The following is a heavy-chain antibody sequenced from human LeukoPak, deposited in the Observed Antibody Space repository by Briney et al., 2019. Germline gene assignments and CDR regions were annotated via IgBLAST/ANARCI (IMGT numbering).Heavy chain of an antibody. CDR2: ISGSGGNT. CDR1: GFTFSTYA. V-gene: IGHV3-23*01. Sequence: GGSLRLSCAASGFTFSTYAMSWVRQAPGKGLEWVSTISGSGGNTYYADSVKGRFTSSRDNSKNTLYMQTNSLRAEDTALYDCAKHLLGATIMRATDIWGQGTKVTVSS. D-gene: IGHD5-12*01. J-gene: IGHJ3*02. CDR3: AKHLLGATIMRATDI.